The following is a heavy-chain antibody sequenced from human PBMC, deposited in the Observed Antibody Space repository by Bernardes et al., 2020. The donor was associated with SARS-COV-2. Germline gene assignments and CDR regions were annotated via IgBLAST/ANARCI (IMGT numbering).Heavy chain of an antibody. CDR3: ARESDWNYVFDY. Sequence: GGSLRLSCAASEFTFSSYAMSWVRQAPGKGLEWVSSITSSSSYKYYADSVKGRFTISRDNAKNSLYLQMNSLRAEDTAVYFCARESDWNYVFDYWGQGTLVTDSS. CDR2: ITSSSSYK. J-gene: IGHJ4*02. V-gene: IGHV3-21*01. CDR1: EFTFSSYA. D-gene: IGHD1-7*01.